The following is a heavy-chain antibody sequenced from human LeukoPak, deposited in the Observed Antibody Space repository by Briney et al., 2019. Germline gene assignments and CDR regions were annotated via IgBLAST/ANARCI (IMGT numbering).Heavy chain of an antibody. V-gene: IGHV1-18*01. J-gene: IGHJ4*02. CDR3: ARDPLTIFGVVIMDLDY. Sequence: VASVKVSCKASGYTFTSYGISWVRQATGQGLEWMGWISAYNGNTNYAQKLQGRVTMTTDTSTSTAYMELRSLRSDDTAVYYCARDPLTIFGVVIMDLDYWGQGTLVTVSS. CDR1: GYTFTSYG. CDR2: ISAYNGNT. D-gene: IGHD3-3*01.